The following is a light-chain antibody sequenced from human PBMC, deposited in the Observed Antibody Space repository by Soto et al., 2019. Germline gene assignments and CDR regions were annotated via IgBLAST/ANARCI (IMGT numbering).Light chain of an antibody. V-gene: IGLV2-8*01. CDR2: EVN. J-gene: IGLJ3*02. CDR1: SSDVGAYNY. CDR3: TSYAGSNIWV. Sequence: QSVLTQPPSASGSPGQSVTISCTGTSSDVGAYNYVSWYQQYPGKAPKLMIYEVNKRPSGVPGRFSGSKSGKTASLTVSGLQPEDEADSHCTSYAGSNIWVFGGGTKLTVL.